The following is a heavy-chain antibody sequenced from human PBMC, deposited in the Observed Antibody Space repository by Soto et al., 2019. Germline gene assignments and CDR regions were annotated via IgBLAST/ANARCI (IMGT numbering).Heavy chain of an antibody. D-gene: IGHD6-13*01. J-gene: IGHJ6*02. CDR3: VRWAAAGPYYYYGMDV. CDR1: GFTFSSYA. Sequence: GXSLRLSCSASGFTFSSYAMHCVRQAPFKGLEYVSAISSNGGSTYYADSVKGRFTISRDNSKNTLYLQMSSLRAEDTAVYYCVRWAAAGPYYYYGMDVWGQGTTVTSP. CDR2: ISSNGGST. V-gene: IGHV3-64D*08.